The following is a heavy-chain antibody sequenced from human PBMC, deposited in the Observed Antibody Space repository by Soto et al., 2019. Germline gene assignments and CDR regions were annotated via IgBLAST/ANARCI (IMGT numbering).Heavy chain of an antibody. CDR3: ARYYFTRPHAPFDY. CDR1: GFSLSNARMG. J-gene: IGHJ4*02. V-gene: IGHV2-26*01. CDR2: IFSNDEK. Sequence: GSGPYAGEPTETLTLTCTVSGFSLSNARMGVSWIRQPPGKALGWLAHIFSNDEKSYSTSLKSRLTISKDTSKSQVVLTMTNMDPVDTATYYCARYYFTRPHAPFDYWGQGTLVTVSS. D-gene: IGHD3-10*01.